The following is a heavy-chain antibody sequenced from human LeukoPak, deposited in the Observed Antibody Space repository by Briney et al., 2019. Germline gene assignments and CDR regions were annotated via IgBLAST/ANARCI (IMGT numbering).Heavy chain of an antibody. D-gene: IGHD3-22*01. CDR3: ARGKYYYDSSGYPVRYWYFDL. J-gene: IGHJ2*01. V-gene: IGHV4-4*07. CDR1: GVSISSYY. Sequence: SETLSLTCTVSGVSISSYYWSWIRQPAGKGLEWLGRIYTTGSTNYNPSLKSRVTMSVDTSKNQFSLKLSSVTAADTAVYYCARGKYYYDSSGYPVRYWYFDLWGRGTLVTVSS. CDR2: IYTTGST.